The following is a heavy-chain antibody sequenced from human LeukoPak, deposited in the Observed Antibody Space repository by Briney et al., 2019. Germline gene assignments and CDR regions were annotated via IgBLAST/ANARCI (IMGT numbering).Heavy chain of an antibody. CDR2: ISGSGGYT. Sequence: GGSLRLSCAASGFTFSSYSMSWVRQAPGMGLEWVSSISGSGGYTLYVDSVKGRFTISRDNSKNTLYLQMNSLRAEDTALYYCAKKVAGATRPFDIWGRGTLVTVSS. J-gene: IGHJ4*02. V-gene: IGHV3-23*01. CDR1: GFTFSSYS. CDR3: AKKVAGATRPFDI. D-gene: IGHD6-6*01.